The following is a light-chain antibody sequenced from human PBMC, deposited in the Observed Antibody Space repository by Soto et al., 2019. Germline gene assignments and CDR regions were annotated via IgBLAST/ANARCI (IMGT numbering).Light chain of an antibody. CDR2: DAS. J-gene: IGKJ5*01. V-gene: IGKV3-15*01. CDR1: QSVCRN. Sequence: RVMTQSPDTLSVSPGERATLSRRASQSVCRNLAWYQQKPGQAPRLLIYDASTRATGIPARFSGGGSGTEFTLSISSLQSEDFAVYYCQQYNNWPPITFGQGTRLEIK. CDR3: QQYNNWPPIT.